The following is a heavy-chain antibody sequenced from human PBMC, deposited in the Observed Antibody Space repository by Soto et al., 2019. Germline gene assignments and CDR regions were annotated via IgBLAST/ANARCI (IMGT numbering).Heavy chain of an antibody. CDR3: ARVAVGAYWFDP. Sequence: EVQLVESGGGLVQPGGSLRLSCAASGFTFSNYWMHWIRQAPGEGLVWVSRINMDGTTTNYADSVEGRFTISRDNARNTLWLQMNSLRADDTAVYDCARVAVGAYWFDPWGQGTLVTVSS. V-gene: IGHV3-74*01. D-gene: IGHD1-26*01. CDR1: GFTFSNYW. CDR2: INMDGTTT. J-gene: IGHJ5*02.